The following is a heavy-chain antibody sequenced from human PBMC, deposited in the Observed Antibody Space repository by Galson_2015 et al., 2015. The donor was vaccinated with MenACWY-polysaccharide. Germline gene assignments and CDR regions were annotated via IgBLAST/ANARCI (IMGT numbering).Heavy chain of an antibody. CDR1: GGNFSRYV. Sequence: SVKVSCKASGGNFSRYVFSWVRQGPGQGLEWMGSIIPLFGTSKNAQELQGRLKITADDSTTTVSMALSTLRSDDTAVYFCASGAGRLAFDIGGRGTGGTVSS. V-gene: IGHV1-69*13. CDR2: IIPLFGTS. CDR3: ASGAGRLAFDI. J-gene: IGHJ5*02. D-gene: IGHD3-10*01.